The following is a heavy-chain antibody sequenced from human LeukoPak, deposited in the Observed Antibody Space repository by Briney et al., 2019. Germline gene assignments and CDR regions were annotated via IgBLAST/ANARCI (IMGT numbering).Heavy chain of an antibody. D-gene: IGHD4-23*01. CDR2: IKPDGSGK. Sequence: GGSLGRSWAASGFTFSRYWMTWVRQAPGKGLEWVANIKPDGSGKSYVDSVKGRFTISRDNAKKSLYLEMNSLRAEDTAMYYCASPLLESGGNIHFGLWGRGTLVTVSS. J-gene: IGHJ2*01. CDR1: GFTFSRYW. V-gene: IGHV3-7*05. CDR3: ASPLLESGGNIHFGL.